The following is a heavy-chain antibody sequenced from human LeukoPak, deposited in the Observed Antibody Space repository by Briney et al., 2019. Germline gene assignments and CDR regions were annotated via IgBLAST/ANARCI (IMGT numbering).Heavy chain of an antibody. J-gene: IGHJ5*02. CDR2: IYSGGST. CDR1: GFTVSSNY. Sequence: GGSLRLSCAASGFTVSSNYMSWVRQAPGKGLEWVSVIYSGGSTYYADSVKGRFTISRDNSKNTLYLQMNSLRAEDTAVYYCARDAFRQNWFDPWGQGTLVTVSS. CDR3: ARDAFRQNWFDP. V-gene: IGHV3-53*01.